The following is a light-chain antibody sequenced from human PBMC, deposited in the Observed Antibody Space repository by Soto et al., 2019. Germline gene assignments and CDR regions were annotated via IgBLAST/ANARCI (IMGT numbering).Light chain of an antibody. CDR1: QSVGSN. CDR3: QQYNNWPIT. CDR2: GAS. J-gene: IGKJ5*01. V-gene: IGKV3-15*01. Sequence: EIVMTQSPATLSVSPGERATLSCRASQSVGSNLAWYQQRPGQAPRLLISGASTRATGIPARFSGSGSGTDFTLTISSLQSEDFAVYYCQQYNNWPITFGQGTRLEIK.